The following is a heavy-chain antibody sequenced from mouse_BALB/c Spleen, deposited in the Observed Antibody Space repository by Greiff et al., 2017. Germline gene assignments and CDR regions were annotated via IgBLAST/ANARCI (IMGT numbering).Heavy chain of an antibody. CDR1: GYAFSSYW. CDR3: ARGSSSGYAAY. V-gene: IGHV1-80*01. CDR2: IYPGDGDT. D-gene: IGHD3-1*01. Sequence: VQLQQSGAELVRPGSSVKISCKASGYAFSSYWMNWVKQRPGQGLEWIGQIYPGDGDTNYNGKFKGKATLTADKSSSTAYMQLSSLTSEDSAVYFCARGSSSGYAAYWGQGTLVTVSA. J-gene: IGHJ3*01.